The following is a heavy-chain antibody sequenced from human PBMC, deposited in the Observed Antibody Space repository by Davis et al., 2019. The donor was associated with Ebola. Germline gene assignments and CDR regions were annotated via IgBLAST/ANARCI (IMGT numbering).Heavy chain of an antibody. CDR1: GGSFSGYY. J-gene: IGHJ6*04. CDR2: INHSGST. D-gene: IGHD3-10*01. CDR3: ARGQYYGTGSYYLDYYYGLDV. Sequence: MPGGSLRLSCAVYGGSFSGYYWTWIRQPPGKGLEWIGEINHSGSTNDNPSLKSRVTISVDTSKNQFSLKLNSVNAADTAVYYCARGQYYGTGSYYLDYYYGLDVWGKGTTVTVSS. V-gene: IGHV4-34*01.